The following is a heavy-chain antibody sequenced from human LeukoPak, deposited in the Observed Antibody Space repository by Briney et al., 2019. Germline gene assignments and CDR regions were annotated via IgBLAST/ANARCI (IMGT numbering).Heavy chain of an antibody. J-gene: IGHJ4*02. Sequence: SQTLSLTCTVSGGSISSGSYYWSWIRQPAGKGLEWIGRIYTSGSTNYNPSLKSRVTISVDTSKIQFSLKLSSVTAADTAVYYCAREKMSGYDRFSGDYFDYWGQGTLVTVSS. CDR2: IYTSGST. V-gene: IGHV4-61*02. D-gene: IGHD5-12*01. CDR1: GGSISSGSYY. CDR3: AREKMSGYDRFSGDYFDY.